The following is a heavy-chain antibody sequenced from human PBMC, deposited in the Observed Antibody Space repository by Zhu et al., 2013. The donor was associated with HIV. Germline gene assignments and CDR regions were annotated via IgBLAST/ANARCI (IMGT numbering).Heavy chain of an antibody. CDR1: GGTFSSYA. D-gene: IGHD6-19*01. CDR3: ARNLFPHPGYSSGWYHFDY. J-gene: IGHJ4*02. V-gene: IGHV1-69*01. CDR2: IIPIFGTA. Sequence: QVQLVQSGAEVKKPGSSVKVSCKASGGTFSSYAISWVRQAPGQGLEWMGGIIPIFGTANYAQKFQGRVTITADESTSTAYMELSSLRSEDTAVYYCARNLFPHPGYSSGWYHFDYWGQGTLVTVSS.